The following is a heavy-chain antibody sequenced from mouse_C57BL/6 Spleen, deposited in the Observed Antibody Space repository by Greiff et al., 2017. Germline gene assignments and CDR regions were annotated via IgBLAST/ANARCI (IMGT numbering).Heavy chain of an antibody. CDR3: ARGSTYALDD. D-gene: IGHD1-1*02. CDR1: GYTFPTYL. J-gene: IGHJ4*01. Sequence: VQLEQSGAELVKPGASVMMSCKASGYTFPTYLIEWLKPNHGKSLEWIGNCHPYNNDTKYNEKFKGKATLTVDKSSITVYLELSRLTSDDSAVYYCARGSTYALDDWGQGTSVTVSS. CDR2: CHPYNNDT. V-gene: IGHV1-47*01.